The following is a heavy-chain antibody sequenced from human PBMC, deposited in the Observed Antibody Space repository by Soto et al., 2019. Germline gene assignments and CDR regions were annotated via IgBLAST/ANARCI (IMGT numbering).Heavy chain of an antibody. CDR3: AFPHKTWNALDM. D-gene: IGHD1-1*01. CDR2: IKSNTDGGTA. J-gene: IGHJ3*02. Sequence: EVQLVESGGDLVKPGGSRRLSCAASGFTFRNAWMTWVRQAPGKGLEWVGRIKSNTDGGTADYAAPVKGRFTISRDDSRNTLYLQMSSLKIEDTAFYYCAFPHKTWNALDMWGQGTMVTVSP. CDR1: GFTFRNAW. V-gene: IGHV3-15*01.